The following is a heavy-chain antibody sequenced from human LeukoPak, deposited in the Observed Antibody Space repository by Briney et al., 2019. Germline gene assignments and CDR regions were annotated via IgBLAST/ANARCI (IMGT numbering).Heavy chain of an antibody. CDR3: ARRPTTLPFDY. CDR2: IYPGDSDT. J-gene: IGHJ4*02. Sequence: GESLKISCKGSGYSFTTYWIGWVRQLPGKGLEWMGIIYPGDSDTRYSPSFQGQVTISADKSITTAYLQWSSLKASDTAMYYCARRPTTLPFDYWGRGTLVTVSS. V-gene: IGHV5-51*01. D-gene: IGHD5-12*01. CDR1: GYSFTTYW.